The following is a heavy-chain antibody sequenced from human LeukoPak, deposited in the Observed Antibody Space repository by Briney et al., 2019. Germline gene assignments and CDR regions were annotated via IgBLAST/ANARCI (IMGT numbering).Heavy chain of an antibody. Sequence: GGSLRLSCAASGFIFSNYWMSWVRQAPGKGLAWVANIKQDGSDKYYVGSVKGRFTFSRDNAKNSLYLQMNSLRVEDTGVYYCARIGYSSSSIDYWGQGTLVTVSS. V-gene: IGHV3-7*01. J-gene: IGHJ4*02. CDR2: IKQDGSDK. D-gene: IGHD6-6*01. CDR3: ARIGYSSSSIDY. CDR1: GFIFSNYW.